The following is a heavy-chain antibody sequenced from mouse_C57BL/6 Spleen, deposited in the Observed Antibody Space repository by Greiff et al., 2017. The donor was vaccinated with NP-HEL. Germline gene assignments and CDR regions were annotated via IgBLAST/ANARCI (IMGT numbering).Heavy chain of an antibody. D-gene: IGHD2-3*01. CDR2: ISNGCGST. CDR1: GFTFSDYY. Sequence: EVKLVESGGGLVQPGGSLKLSCAASGFTFSDYYMYWVRQTPEKRLEWVAYISNGCGSTYYPDTVKGRFTISRDNAKNTLYLQMSCLKSEDTAMYYCAREGDGFYPFAYWGQGTLVTVSA. CDR3: AREGDGFYPFAY. J-gene: IGHJ3*01. V-gene: IGHV5-12*01.